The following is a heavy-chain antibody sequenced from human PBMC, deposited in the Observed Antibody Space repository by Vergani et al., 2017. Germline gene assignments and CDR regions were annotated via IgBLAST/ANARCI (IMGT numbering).Heavy chain of an antibody. D-gene: IGHD2-21*01. J-gene: IGHJ5*02. V-gene: IGHV1-2*02. Sequence: QVQLVQSGAEVKKPGASVKVSCKASGYTFTGYYMHWVRQAPGHGLEWMGWINPNSGGTNYAQKIQGRVTMTRDTSISTAYIELSRLRAVETAVYYCAREGRGIVVTTNWFDPWGEGTLLTVSS. CDR2: INPNSGGT. CDR3: AREGRGIVVTTNWFDP. CDR1: GYTFTGYY.